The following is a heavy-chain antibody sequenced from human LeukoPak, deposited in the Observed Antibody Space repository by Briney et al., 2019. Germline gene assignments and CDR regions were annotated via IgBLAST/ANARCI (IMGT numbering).Heavy chain of an antibody. J-gene: IGHJ4*02. D-gene: IGHD1-1*01. CDR3: ARDHNSAFDN. CDR2: VGISSGNT. V-gene: IGHV3-48*04. Sequence: GGSLRLSCAASGFTFSSYSMNWVRQAPGKGLEWISYVGISSGNTKYADSVKGRFTISGDSARNSLYLQLSSLRVEDTAVYYCARDHNSAFDNWGQGTLVTVSS. CDR1: GFTFSSYS.